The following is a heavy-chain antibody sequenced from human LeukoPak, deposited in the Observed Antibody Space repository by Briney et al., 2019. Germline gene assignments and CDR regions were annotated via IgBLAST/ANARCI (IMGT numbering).Heavy chain of an antibody. D-gene: IGHD6-13*01. V-gene: IGHV3-23*01. J-gene: IGHJ4*02. CDR1: GFTFSSYA. CDR3: AKEAVAAAGPFDY. CDR2: ISGSGGSI. Sequence: PGGSLRLSCAASGFTFSSYAMSWVRQAPGKGLEWVSSISGSGGSIYYADSVKGRFTISRDNSKSTLYLQMNNLRAEDTAIYYCAKEAVAAAGPFDYWGQGTLVTVSS.